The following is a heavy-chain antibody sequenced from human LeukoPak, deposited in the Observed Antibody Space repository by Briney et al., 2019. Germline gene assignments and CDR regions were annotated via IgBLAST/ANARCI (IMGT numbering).Heavy chain of an antibody. J-gene: IGHJ5*02. D-gene: IGHD3-10*01. Sequence: MASETLSLTCTVSGGSVSSGSHYWSWIRQPPGKGLEWIGYISYSGSTNYNPSLNVRVTISVDTSKNQFSLKLSSVTAADTAVYYCARKMFPPGGDNWFDPWGQGTLVTVSS. CDR3: ARKMFPPGGDNWFDP. V-gene: IGHV4-61*01. CDR1: GGSVSSGSHY. CDR2: ISYSGST.